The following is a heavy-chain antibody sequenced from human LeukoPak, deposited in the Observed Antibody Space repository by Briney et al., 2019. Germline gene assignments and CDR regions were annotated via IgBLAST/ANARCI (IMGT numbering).Heavy chain of an antibody. CDR3: ANGARLEWLFDY. V-gene: IGHV3-30*18. J-gene: IGHJ4*02. CDR2: ISYDGSNK. CDR1: GFTFSSYG. D-gene: IGHD3-3*01. Sequence: GGSLRLSCAASGFTFSSYGMHWVRQAPGKELEWVAVISYDGSNKYYADSVKGRFTISRDNSKNTLYLQMNSLRAEDTAVYYCANGARLEWLFDYWGQGTLVTVSS.